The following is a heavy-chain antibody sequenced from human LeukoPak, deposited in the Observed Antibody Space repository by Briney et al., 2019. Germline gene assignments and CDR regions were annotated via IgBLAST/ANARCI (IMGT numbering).Heavy chain of an antibody. J-gene: IGHJ4*02. CDR3: AREVWSGYYFPAQRISRPFDY. CDR2: INHSGST. Sequence: SETLSLTCAVFGGSFSGYYWSWIRQPPGKGLEWIGEINHSGSTNYNPSPKSRVTISVDTSKDQFSLKLSSVTAADTAVYYCAREVWSGYYFPAQRISRPFDYWGQGTLVTVSS. D-gene: IGHD3-3*01. V-gene: IGHV4-34*01. CDR1: GGSFSGYY.